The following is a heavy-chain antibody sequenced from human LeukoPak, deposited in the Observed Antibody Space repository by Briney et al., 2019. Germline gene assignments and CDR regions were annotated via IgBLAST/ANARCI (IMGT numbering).Heavy chain of an antibody. D-gene: IGHD3-3*01. CDR1: GDSISSSNYY. Sequence: VKPSETLSLTCAVSGDSISSSNYYWGWIRQPPGKGLEWIRSLYYSGSPYYNPSLKSRVTISVDTSNNQFSLKLNSVTAADTAIYYCASALTIFGVAAFDYWGQGTLVTVSS. CDR2: LYYSGSP. CDR3: ASALTIFGVAAFDY. V-gene: IGHV4-39*01. J-gene: IGHJ4*02.